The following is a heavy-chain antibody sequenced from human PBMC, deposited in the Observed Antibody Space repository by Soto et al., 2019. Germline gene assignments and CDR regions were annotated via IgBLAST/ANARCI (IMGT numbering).Heavy chain of an antibody. D-gene: IGHD1-26*01. J-gene: IGHJ4*02. CDR3: AQSKVGATSNYFDY. CDR2: ISGSGGIT. CDR1: GSTFSSYA. V-gene: IGHV3-23*01. Sequence: EVQLLESGGGLVQPGGSLRLSCAASGSTFSSYAMSWVRQAPGKGLEWVSGISGSGGITYYADSVKGRFTISRDNSKNTLYLQLNSLRAEDTAVYYCAQSKVGATSNYFDYWGQGTLVTVSS.